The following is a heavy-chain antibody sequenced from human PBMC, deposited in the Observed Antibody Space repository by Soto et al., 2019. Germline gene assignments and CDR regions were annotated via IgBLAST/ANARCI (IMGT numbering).Heavy chain of an antibody. V-gene: IGHV3-21*01. J-gene: IGHJ4*02. CDR3: ARELYDFWSGYCPDY. CDR1: GFTFSSYS. Sequence: EVQLVESGGGLVKPGGSLRLFCAASGFTFSSYSMNWVRQAPGKGLEWVSSISSSSSYIYYADSVKGRFTISRDNAKNSLYLQMNSLRAEDTAVYYCARELYDFWSGYCPDYWGQGTLVTVSS. CDR2: ISSSSSYI. D-gene: IGHD3-3*01.